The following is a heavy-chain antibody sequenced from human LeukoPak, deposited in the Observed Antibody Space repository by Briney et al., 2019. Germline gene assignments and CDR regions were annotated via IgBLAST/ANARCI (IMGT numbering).Heavy chain of an antibody. D-gene: IGHD2-15*01. Sequence: PGRSLRLSCAASGFTFSSYAMHWVRQAPGKGLEWVAVISYDGSNKYYADSVKGRFTISRDNSKNSLYLQMNSLRAEDTAVYYCARDRTGCSGGSCYSTPFDYWGQGTLVTVSS. CDR3: ARDRTGCSGGSCYSTPFDY. J-gene: IGHJ4*02. CDR2: ISYDGSNK. CDR1: GFTFSSYA. V-gene: IGHV3-30*04.